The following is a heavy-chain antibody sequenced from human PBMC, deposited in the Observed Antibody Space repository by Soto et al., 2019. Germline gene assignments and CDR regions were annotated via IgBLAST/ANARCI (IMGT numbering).Heavy chain of an antibody. Sequence: GSLRLSCAASGFTFSSYGMHWVRQAPGKWLEWVATIWYDGSNQYYTDSVKGRFTISRDNSKNTLYLQMNSLRADDTAVYYCARGSYYHSNWFDPWGQGTMVTVSS. CDR3: ARGSYYHSNWFDP. J-gene: IGHJ5*02. CDR1: GFTFSSYG. D-gene: IGHD2-8*01. CDR2: IWYDGSNQ. V-gene: IGHV3-33*01.